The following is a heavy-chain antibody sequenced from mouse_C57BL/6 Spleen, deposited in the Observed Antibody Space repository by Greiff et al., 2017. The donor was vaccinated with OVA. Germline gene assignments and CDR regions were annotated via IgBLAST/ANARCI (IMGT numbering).Heavy chain of an antibody. V-gene: IGHV2-2*01. J-gene: IGHJ3*01. CDR2: IWSGGST. CDR3: ARNKDYHGSFAY. CDR1: GFSLTSYG. Sequence: VQLQQSGPGLVQPSQSLTITCTASGFSLTSYGVHWVRQSPGQGLEWLGVIWSGGSTDYNAAFISRLSISKENSKSQVFFKMNSRQAYDTAVYYCARNKDYHGSFAYWGQGTLVTVSA. D-gene: IGHD1-1*01.